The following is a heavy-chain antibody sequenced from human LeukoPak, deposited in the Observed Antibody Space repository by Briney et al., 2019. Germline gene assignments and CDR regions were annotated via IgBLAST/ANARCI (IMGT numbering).Heavy chain of an antibody. J-gene: IGHJ4*02. CDR1: SGATSSSNYY. Sequence: SETLSLTCTVSSGATSSSNYYLAWIRQPPRQGLEWIGSIYYRGNAYYNPSLKSRVTISVDTSKNQFSLSLSSVTAADTAVYYCAREEDRSGDWGQGTLVTVTS. CDR3: AREEDRSGD. CDR2: IYYRGNA. V-gene: IGHV4-39*07. D-gene: IGHD3-22*01.